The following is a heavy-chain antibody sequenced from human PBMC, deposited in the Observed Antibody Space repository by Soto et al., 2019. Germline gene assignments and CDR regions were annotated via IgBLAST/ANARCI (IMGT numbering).Heavy chain of an antibody. D-gene: IGHD2-15*01. CDR1: VYTFTSYA. CDR2: INAGNGNT. V-gene: IGHV1-3*01. Sequence: ASVKVSCKASVYTFTSYAMHWVRQAPGQRLEWMGWINAGNGNTKYSQKFQGRVTITRDTSASTAYMELSSLRSEDTAVYYCARDLILGYCSGGSCYYAWDYYYYYMDVWGKGTTVTVSS. CDR3: ARDLILGYCSGGSCYYAWDYYYYYMDV. J-gene: IGHJ6*03.